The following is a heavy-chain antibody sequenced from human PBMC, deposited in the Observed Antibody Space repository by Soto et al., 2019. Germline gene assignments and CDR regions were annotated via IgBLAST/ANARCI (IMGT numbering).Heavy chain of an antibody. CDR1: GDSISAYS. CDR3: ASNGALGGSTRADQ. Sequence: SETLSLTCTVSGDSISAYSWSWVRQPPGKGLEWIGNIHYNGNTKYNPSLKSRVTMSVDTSKNQFSLRLTSVTAADTAIYYCASNGALGGSTRADQWGQGTLVTVSS. D-gene: IGHD1-26*01. V-gene: IGHV4-59*12. J-gene: IGHJ4*02. CDR2: IHYNGNT.